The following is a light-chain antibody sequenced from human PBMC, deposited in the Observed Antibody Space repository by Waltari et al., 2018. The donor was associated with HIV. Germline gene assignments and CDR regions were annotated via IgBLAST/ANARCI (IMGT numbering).Light chain of an antibody. V-gene: IGLV1-44*01. CDR3: AAWDDSLRGV. CDR1: SSNIGSNT. J-gene: IGLJ2*01. CDR2: SNN. Sequence: QSVLTQPPSASGTPGQRVTISCSGSSSNIGSNTVTWYQQLPGTAPKLLNYSNNQRPSGIPDRFSGSKSGASASLAIRGLQSEDEADYYCAAWDDSLRGVFGGGTKLTVL.